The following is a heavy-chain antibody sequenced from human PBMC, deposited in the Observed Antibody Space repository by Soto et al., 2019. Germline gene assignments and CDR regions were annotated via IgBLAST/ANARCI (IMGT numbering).Heavy chain of an antibody. CDR1: GGSFSGYY. CDR3: ARGRTFDP. Sequence: QVQLQQWGAGLLTPSETLSLTCAVYGGSFSGYYWSWIRQTPGKGLVWIGEINHSGSTNYNPSLKSRVTISVDTSKNQFSLKMSSVTAADTAVYYCARGRTFDPWGQGTLVTVSS. CDR2: INHSGST. J-gene: IGHJ5*02. V-gene: IGHV4-34*01.